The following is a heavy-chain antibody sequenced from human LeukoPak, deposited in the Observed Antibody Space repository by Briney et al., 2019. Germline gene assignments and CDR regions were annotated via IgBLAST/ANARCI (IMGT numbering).Heavy chain of an antibody. D-gene: IGHD6-13*01. V-gene: IGHV4-59*08. CDR3: AKHGEAAAGEGFEY. Sequence: SETLSLTCTVSGGSISSYYWSWIRQPPGKGLKWIGYIFYTGSTNYNPSLKSRATISVDTSKNQFSLQLNSVTAADTAVYYCAKHGEAAAGEGFEYWGQGVLVAVSS. J-gene: IGHJ4*02. CDR1: GGSISSYY. CDR2: IFYTGST.